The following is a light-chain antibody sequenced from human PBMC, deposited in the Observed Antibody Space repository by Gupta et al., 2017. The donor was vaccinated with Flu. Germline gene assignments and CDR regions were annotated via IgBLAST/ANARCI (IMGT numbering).Light chain of an antibody. Sequence: DVVMTQSPLSLSVTVGQPASISCRSSQSLVHSDGNTYLHWFQQRPGQSPRRLIYKISNRDSGVPDRFSGSGSGTEYTFEISRVEAEDVGIYYCKHEVNCPRTFGQGTKVEIK. CDR1: QSLVHSDGNTY. CDR3: KHEVNCPRT. J-gene: IGKJ1*01. CDR2: KIS. V-gene: IGKV2-30*02.